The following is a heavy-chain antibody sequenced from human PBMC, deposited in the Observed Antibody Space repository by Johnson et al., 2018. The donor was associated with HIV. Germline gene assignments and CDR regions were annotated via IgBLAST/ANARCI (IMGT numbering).Heavy chain of an antibody. CDR1: GFSVSSNY. J-gene: IGHJ3*02. CDR2: LYSGGNT. V-gene: IGHV3-66*01. CDR3: AKDVNEWVAWIQLWAPAFDI. Sequence: VQLVESGGGVVQPGGSLRLSCAASGFSVSSNYMSWVRQAPGKGLEWVSVLYSGGNTYYADSVKGRFNISRDNSKNTVYLQMHSLRAEDTAVYYCAKDVNEWVAWIQLWAPAFDIWGQGTMVTVS. D-gene: IGHD5-18*01.